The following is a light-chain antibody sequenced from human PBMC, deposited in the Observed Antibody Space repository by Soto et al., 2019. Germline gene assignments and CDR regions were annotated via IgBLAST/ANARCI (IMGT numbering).Light chain of an antibody. V-gene: IGKV3-20*01. CDR2: GAS. CDR3: QQYGSLPWT. Sequence: EIVLTQSPDTLSLSPGERATLSCRASQSVSSNYLAWYQQIPGQAPRPLIYGASSRVPGIPDRFSGSGSGTDFTLTISGLEPEDFAVYYCQQYGSLPWTFGQGTKVEIK. CDR1: QSVSSNY. J-gene: IGKJ1*01.